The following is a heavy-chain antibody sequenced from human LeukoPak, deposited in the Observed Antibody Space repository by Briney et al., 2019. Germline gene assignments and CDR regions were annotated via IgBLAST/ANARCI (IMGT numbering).Heavy chain of an antibody. CDR1: GGTFSSYA. Sequence: SVKVSCKASGGTFSSYAITWVRQAPGQGLEWMGGIIPIFGTANYAQKFQGRVTITTDESTSTAYMELSSLRSEDTAVYYCARLTTVTNNWFDPWGQGTLVTVSS. V-gene: IGHV1-69*05. CDR2: IIPIFGTA. J-gene: IGHJ5*02. CDR3: ARLTTVTNNWFDP. D-gene: IGHD4-17*01.